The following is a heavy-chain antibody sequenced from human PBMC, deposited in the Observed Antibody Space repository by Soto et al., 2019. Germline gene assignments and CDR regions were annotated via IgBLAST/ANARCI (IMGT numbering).Heavy chain of an antibody. J-gene: IGHJ6*02. CDR3: SGCSGGACHQNYGMDV. CDR2: ISPSTSHI. D-gene: IGHD2-15*01. CDR1: GFTFSSCT. V-gene: IGHV3-21*01. Sequence: EVHLVESGGGLVKPGGSLRLSCAVSGFTFSSCTMNWVRQAPGKGLEWVSSISPSTSHIYYADSVKGRFTISRDNAKNSLSLQMNSLRAEDTAVYYCSGCSGGACHQNYGMDVWGQGTTVTVSS.